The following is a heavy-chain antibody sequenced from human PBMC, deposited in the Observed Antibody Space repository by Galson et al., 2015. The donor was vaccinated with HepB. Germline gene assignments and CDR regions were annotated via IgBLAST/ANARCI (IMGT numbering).Heavy chain of an antibody. V-gene: IGHV1-46*03. D-gene: IGHD3-22*01. J-gene: IGHJ4*02. CDR3: ARGGESYYDSSGYYLTPDY. CDR2: INPSGGST. CDR1: GYTFTSYY. Sequence: SVKVSCKASGYTFTSYYMHWVRQAPGQGLEWMGIINPSGGSTSYAQKFQGRVTMTRDTSTSTVYMELSSLRSEDTAVYYCARGGESYYDSSGYYLTPDYWGQGTLVTVSS.